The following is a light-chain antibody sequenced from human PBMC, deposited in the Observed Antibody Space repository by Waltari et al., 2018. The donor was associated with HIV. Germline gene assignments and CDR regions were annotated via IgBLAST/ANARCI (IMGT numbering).Light chain of an antibody. CDR2: AAS. J-gene: IGKJ3*01. CDR1: QSISVY. CDR3: QQSFNIPLI. V-gene: IGKV1-39*01. Sequence: DIQMTQSPSSLSASVGDSVTITCRASQSISVYLNWYRQKQGKAPELLIYAASNLQSGLPSRFSGSGSGTDFTLTISSLQPEDVATYYCQQSFNIPLIFGPGTKVDI.